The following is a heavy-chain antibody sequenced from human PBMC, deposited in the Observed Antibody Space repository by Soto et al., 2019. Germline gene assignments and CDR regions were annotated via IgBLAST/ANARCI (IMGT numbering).Heavy chain of an antibody. CDR1: GGSISSYY. Sequence: PSETLSLTCTVSGGSISSYYWSWIRQPPGKGLEWIGYIYYSGSTNYNPSLKSRVTISVDTSKNQFSLKLSSVTAADTAVYYCAGRYCSSTSCPLYYWGQGTLVTVSS. J-gene: IGHJ4*02. V-gene: IGHV4-59*01. CDR3: AGRYCSSTSCPLYY. D-gene: IGHD2-2*01. CDR2: IYYSGST.